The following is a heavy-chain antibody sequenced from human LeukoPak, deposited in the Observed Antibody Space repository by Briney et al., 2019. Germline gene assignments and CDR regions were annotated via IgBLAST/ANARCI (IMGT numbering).Heavy chain of an antibody. D-gene: IGHD3-10*01. V-gene: IGHV4-4*02. CDR1: GGSISSSNW. J-gene: IGHJ5*02. CDR2: TYHSGST. CDR3: ARGGTIPGLDP. Sequence: SETLSLTCAVSGGSISSSNWWSWVRQPPGKGLEWIGETYHSGSTNYNPSLKSRVTISVDTSKNQFSLKLSSVTAADTAVYYCARGGTIPGLDPWGQGTLVTVSS.